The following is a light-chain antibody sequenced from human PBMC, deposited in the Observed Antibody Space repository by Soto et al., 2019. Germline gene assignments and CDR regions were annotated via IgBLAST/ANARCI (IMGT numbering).Light chain of an antibody. CDR1: EAVVKF. V-gene: IGKV1-5*02. Sequence: EIQMTQSPSTLSASVGDPASVICRASEAVVKFLAWHQQKPGKPPEILISDASDLKSGVPSRFRGSGSGTDFTLTISGLQPDDSATYYCQQYKTWWTFGQGTKVEIK. CDR2: DAS. J-gene: IGKJ1*01. CDR3: QQYKTWWT.